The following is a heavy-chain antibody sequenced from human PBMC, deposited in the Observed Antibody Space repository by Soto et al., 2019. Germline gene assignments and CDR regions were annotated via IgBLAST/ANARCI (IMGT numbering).Heavy chain of an antibody. J-gene: IGHJ4*02. CDR1: GFIFQNFG. D-gene: IGHD6-13*01. CDR3: AKSWNLDFSATWYAPDY. Sequence: RLSCEASGFIFQNFGMHWVRQAPGKGLEWLGVVSSDGGRRYYADSVRGRLNISRDNPKNTLHLQLERLSADDTAVYYCAKSWNLDFSATWYAPDYWGQGTLVTVSS. V-gene: IGHV3-30*18. CDR2: VSSDGGRR.